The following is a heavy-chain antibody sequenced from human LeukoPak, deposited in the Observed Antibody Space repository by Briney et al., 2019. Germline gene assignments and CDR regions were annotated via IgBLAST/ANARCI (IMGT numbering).Heavy chain of an antibody. CDR1: GFTFSSYA. Sequence: GGSLRLSCAASGFTFSSYAMSWVRQAPGKGLEWVSAISGSGGSTYYADSVKGRFTISRDNSKNTLYLQMNSLRAEDTAVYYCARVDDFWSGYLDYWGQGTLVTVSS. CDR2: ISGSGGST. J-gene: IGHJ4*02. D-gene: IGHD3-3*01. CDR3: ARVDDFWSGYLDY. V-gene: IGHV3-23*01.